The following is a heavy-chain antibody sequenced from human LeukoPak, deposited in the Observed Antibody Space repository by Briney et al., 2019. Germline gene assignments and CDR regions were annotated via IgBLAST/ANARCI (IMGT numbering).Heavy chain of an antibody. V-gene: IGHV3-43*02. J-gene: IGHJ4*02. CDR3: ARESGKFDY. Sequence: QPGGSLRLSCVASGLPIADFAMHWVRQAPGKGLEWVSLISGDGVSTFYADSVKGRFSISRDNSKKSLSLEMNSLRTEDTAMYYCARESGKFDYWGQGTLVAVSS. CDR2: ISGDGVST. CDR1: GLPIADFA.